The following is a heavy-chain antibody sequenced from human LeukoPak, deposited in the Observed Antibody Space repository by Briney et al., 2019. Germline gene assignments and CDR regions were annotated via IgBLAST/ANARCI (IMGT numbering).Heavy chain of an antibody. Sequence: SETLSLTCAVYGGSLSGYYWSWIRQPPGKGLEWIGEINHSGSTNYNPSLKSRVTISVDTSKNQFSLKLSSVTAADTAVYYCARNLKIVVVPAAIQRHYYYYGMDVWGQGTTVTVSS. CDR3: ARNLKIVVVPAAIQRHYYYYGMDV. CDR2: INHSGST. D-gene: IGHD2-2*02. J-gene: IGHJ6*02. CDR1: GGSLSGYY. V-gene: IGHV4-34*01.